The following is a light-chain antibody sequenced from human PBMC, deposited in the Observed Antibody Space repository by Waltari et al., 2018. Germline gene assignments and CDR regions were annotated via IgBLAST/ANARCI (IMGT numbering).Light chain of an antibody. J-gene: IGLJ2*01. CDR2: KDT. Sequence: SYALTQPSSVSVSPGQPARITCSGDLLAKTYTRWFQQKPGQAPVLVIYKDTVRPAGIPERFSGSSSGTTVTLTINGAQAEDEADYYCYSATDNIVLFGGGTKLTVL. V-gene: IGLV3-27*01. CDR3: YSATDNIVL. CDR1: LLAKTY.